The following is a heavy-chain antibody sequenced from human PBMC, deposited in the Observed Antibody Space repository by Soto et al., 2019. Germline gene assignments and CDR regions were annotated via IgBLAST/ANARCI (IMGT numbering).Heavy chain of an antibody. V-gene: IGHV5-51*01. CDR1: GYTFATHW. CDR3: ARRVSDSSGPYNWFDP. J-gene: IGHJ5*02. Sequence: GESLKISCKGSGYTFATHWIARVRQMPGKGLEWMGIIYPGDSDTRYSPSFQGQVTISADKSISTAYLQWSSLKASDTAMYYCARRVSDSSGPYNWFDPWGQGTLVTVSS. CDR2: IYPGDSDT. D-gene: IGHD3-22*01.